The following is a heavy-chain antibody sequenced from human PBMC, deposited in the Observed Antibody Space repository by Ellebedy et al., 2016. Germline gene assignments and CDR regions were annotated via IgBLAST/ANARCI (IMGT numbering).Heavy chain of an antibody. J-gene: IGHJ4*02. CDR3: ARDAGGYFDY. D-gene: IGHD3-10*01. CDR2: INPNSGGT. CDR1: GYTFTGYY. V-gene: IGHV1-2*02. Sequence: ASVKVSXXASGYTFTGYYMHWVRQAPGQGLEWMGWINPNSGGTNYAQKFQGRVTMTRDTSISTAYMELSRLRSGDTAVYYCARDAGGYFDYWGQGTLVTVSS.